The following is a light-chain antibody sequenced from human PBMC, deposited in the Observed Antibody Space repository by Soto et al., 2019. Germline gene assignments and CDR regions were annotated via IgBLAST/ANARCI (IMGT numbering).Light chain of an antibody. CDR2: DAS. CDR3: QQRSSWPPIT. J-gene: IGKJ5*01. CDR1: HYISSD. V-gene: IGKV3-11*01. Sequence: SVLTQSRTTLSLSPGRRSTLACRASHYISSDLAWYQHEPGQAPRLVXYDASVRATGIPARFSGSGSGTDFTLTISGLETQDFAIYYCQQRSSWPPITFGQGTRLEIK.